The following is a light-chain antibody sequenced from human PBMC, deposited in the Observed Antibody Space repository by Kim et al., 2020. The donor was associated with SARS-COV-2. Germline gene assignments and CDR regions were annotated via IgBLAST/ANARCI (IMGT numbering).Light chain of an antibody. CDR2: GAS. CDR1: QSVSGSY. V-gene: IGKV3-20*01. J-gene: IGKJ1*01. Sequence: SPGERATLYCRASQSVSGSYLAWYQQKPGRAPRLLIYGASSRGAGIPDRFSGSGPGTDFTLTINRLEPEDFAVYYCQQYGTSPWTFGQGTKVDIK. CDR3: QQYGTSPWT.